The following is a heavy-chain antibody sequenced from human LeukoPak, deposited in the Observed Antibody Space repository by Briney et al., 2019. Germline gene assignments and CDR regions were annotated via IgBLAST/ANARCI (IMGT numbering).Heavy chain of an antibody. Sequence: SETLSLTCTVSGYSISSGYYWGWIRQPPGKGVEWIGSIYHSGSTYYNPSLKSRVTISVDTSKNQFSLKLSSVTAADTAVYYCARGDYFDYWGQGTLVTVSS. CDR3: ARGDYFDY. CDR2: IYHSGST. CDR1: GYSISSGYY. J-gene: IGHJ4*02. V-gene: IGHV4-38-2*02.